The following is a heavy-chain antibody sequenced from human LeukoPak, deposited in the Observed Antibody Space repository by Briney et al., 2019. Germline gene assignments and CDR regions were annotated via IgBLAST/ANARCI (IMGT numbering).Heavy chain of an antibody. V-gene: IGHV3-48*02. D-gene: IGHD3-22*01. CDR2: ISSSSSII. J-gene: IGHJ3*02. CDR3: ARDGDSSGYYAAFDI. Sequence: GGSLRLSCAASGFTFSSYSMNWVGQAPGKGLEWLSYISSSSSIIYYADSVKGRFTISRDNAKNSLYLQMNSLRDEDTAVYYCARDGDSSGYYAAFDIWGQGTMVTVSS. CDR1: GFTFSSYS.